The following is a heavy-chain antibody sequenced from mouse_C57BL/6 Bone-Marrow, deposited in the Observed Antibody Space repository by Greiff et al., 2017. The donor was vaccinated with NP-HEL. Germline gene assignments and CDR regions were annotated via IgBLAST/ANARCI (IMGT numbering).Heavy chain of an antibody. CDR1: GYTFTSYW. V-gene: IGHV1-59*01. CDR2: IDPSDSYT. J-gene: IGHJ2*01. Sequence: QVHVKQPGAELVRPGTSVKLSCKASGYTFTSYWMHWVKQRPGQGLEWIGVIDPSDSYTNYNQKFKGKATLTVDTSSSTAYMQLSSLTSEDSAVYYCTRRGDSSGRLDYWGQGTTLTVSS. D-gene: IGHD3-2*02. CDR3: TRRGDSSGRLDY.